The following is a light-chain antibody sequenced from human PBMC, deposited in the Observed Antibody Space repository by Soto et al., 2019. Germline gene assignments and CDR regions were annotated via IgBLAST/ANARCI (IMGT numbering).Light chain of an antibody. Sequence: EIVMTLSPATLSVSPGERATLSCRASQSVSSNLAWYQQKPGQAPRLLIYGASTRATGIPARFSGSGSGTEFTLTISSLQSEDFAVYYCQQYNTCPLTLGGGTKVEIK. J-gene: IGKJ4*01. CDR3: QQYNTCPLT. CDR2: GAS. CDR1: QSVSSN. V-gene: IGKV3-15*01.